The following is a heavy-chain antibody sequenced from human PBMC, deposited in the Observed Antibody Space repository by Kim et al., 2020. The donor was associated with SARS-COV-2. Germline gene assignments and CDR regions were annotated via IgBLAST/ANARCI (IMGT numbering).Heavy chain of an antibody. CDR3: ARGHCSGGSCFEQYYYYGMDV. CDR2: MNPNSGNT. V-gene: IGHV1-8*01. D-gene: IGHD2-15*01. J-gene: IGHJ6*02. CDR1: GYTFTSYD. Sequence: ASVKVSCKASGYTFTSYDINWVRQATGQGLEWMGWMNPNSGNTGYAQKFQGRVTMTRNTSISTAYMELSSLRSEDTAVYYCARGHCSGGSCFEQYYYYGMDVWGQGTTVTVSS.